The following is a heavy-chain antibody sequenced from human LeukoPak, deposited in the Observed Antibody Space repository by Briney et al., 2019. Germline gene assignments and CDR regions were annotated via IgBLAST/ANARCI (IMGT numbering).Heavy chain of an antibody. CDR1: GGSISSYY. CDR2: IYTSGST. D-gene: IGHD4-17*01. V-gene: IGHV4-4*07. Sequence: SETLSLTCTVSGGSISSYYWSWIRQPAGKGLEWIGRIYTSGSTNYNPSLKSRATMSVDTSKNQFSLKLSSVTAADTAVYYCARDGLVTVTTGVPWFDPWGQGTLVTVSS. J-gene: IGHJ5*02. CDR3: ARDGLVTVTTGVPWFDP.